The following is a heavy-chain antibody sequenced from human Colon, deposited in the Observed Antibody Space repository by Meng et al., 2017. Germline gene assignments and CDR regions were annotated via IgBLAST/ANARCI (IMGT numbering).Heavy chain of an antibody. D-gene: IGHD3-22*01. Sequence: GQLQQGGAGLLKPSEPLSLTCAVYGGSFSDNHWSWVRQPPGKGLEWIGEINHDGNTNYNPSLKSRVTISVDTSKNQFSLTLRSVTAADTAVYYCARYYYDSSGVTYFDPWGQGTLVTISS. V-gene: IGHV4-34*01. CDR2: INHDGNT. CDR3: ARYYYDSSGVTYFDP. J-gene: IGHJ5*02. CDR1: GGSFSDNH.